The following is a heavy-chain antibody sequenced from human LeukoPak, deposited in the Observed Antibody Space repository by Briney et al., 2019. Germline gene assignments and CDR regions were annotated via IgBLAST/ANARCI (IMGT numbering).Heavy chain of an antibody. CDR2: IHPSGINT. CDR3: TRGRWWLPY. J-gene: IGHJ4*02. CDR1: GFNFMQYG. Sequence: PGGSLRLSCVGSGFNFMQYGMMWVRRAPAKGLEWVSTIHPSGINTHHADSVKGRFTISRDDSQNTVYLQLSSLRHDDTGIYYCTRGRWWLPYWGQGTMVTVSS. D-gene: IGHD2-15*01. V-gene: IGHV3-23*05.